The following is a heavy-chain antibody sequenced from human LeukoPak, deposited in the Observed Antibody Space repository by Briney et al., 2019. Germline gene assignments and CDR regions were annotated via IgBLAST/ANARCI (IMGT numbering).Heavy chain of an antibody. Sequence: SETLSLTCTVSGSSISSFYWSWIRQPPGKGLEWIGYVYYSGSTNYSPSLKSRVTISLDTSKNQFSLKLSSVTAADTAVYYCARRSTLAAAGPYFQHWGQGTLVTVSS. CDR1: GSSISSFY. J-gene: IGHJ1*01. V-gene: IGHV4-59*12. CDR3: ARRSTLAAAGPYFQH. D-gene: IGHD6-13*01. CDR2: VYYSGST.